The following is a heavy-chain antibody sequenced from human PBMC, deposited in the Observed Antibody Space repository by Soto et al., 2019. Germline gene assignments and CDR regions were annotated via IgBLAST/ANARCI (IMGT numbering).Heavy chain of an antibody. D-gene: IGHD2-2*01. Sequence: SETLSLTCGVYGGSFSGYYWSWIRQPPGKGLEWIGEINHSGFTNYNPSLKSRVTMSVDTSKNQFSLEMRSVTAADTAVYYLAGFPLEGSTWTNPGYFDYGAKGTRVPVTS. CDR3: AGFPLEGSTWTNPGYFDY. CDR2: INHSGFT. J-gene: IGHJ4*02. V-gene: IGHV4-34*01. CDR1: GGSFSGYY.